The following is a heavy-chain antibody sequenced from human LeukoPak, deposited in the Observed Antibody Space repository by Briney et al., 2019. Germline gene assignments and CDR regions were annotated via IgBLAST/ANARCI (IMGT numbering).Heavy chain of an antibody. CDR1: GYTLTELS. D-gene: IGHD3-22*01. CDR2: FDPENGET. Sequence: ASVKVSCKGSGYTLTELSMHWVRQAPGKGLEWMGGFDPENGETIYAQKFQGRVTMTEDTSTDTAYMELSSLRPEDTAVYYCATERYHDPPWSDAFDIWGQGTMXTVSS. J-gene: IGHJ3*02. V-gene: IGHV1-24*01. CDR3: ATERYHDPPWSDAFDI.